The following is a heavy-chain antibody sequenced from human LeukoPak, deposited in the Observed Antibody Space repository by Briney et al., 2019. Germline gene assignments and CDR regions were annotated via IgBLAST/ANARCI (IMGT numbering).Heavy chain of an antibody. V-gene: IGHV3-23*01. CDR3: LFEDGYYDILTGYSDAFDI. CDR2: ISGSGGST. D-gene: IGHD3-9*01. CDR1: GFTFSSYS. J-gene: IGHJ3*02. Sequence: GGSLRLPCAASGFTFSSYSMNWVRQAPGKGLEWVSAISGSGGSTYYADSVKGRFTISRDNSKNTLYLQMNSLRAEDTAVYYCLFEDGYYDILTGYSDAFDIWGQGTMVTVSS.